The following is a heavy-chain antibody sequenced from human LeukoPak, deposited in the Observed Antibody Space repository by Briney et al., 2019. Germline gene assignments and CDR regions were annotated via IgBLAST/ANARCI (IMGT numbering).Heavy chain of an antibody. CDR3: ARDKTSSSYNRCRGWFDP. CDR2: IYTSGST. Sequence: SETLSLTCAVSGGSISSGSYYWSWIRQPAGKGLEWIGRIYTSGSTNYNPSLKSRVTISVDTSKSQFSLKLSSVTAADTAVYYCARDKTSSSYNRCRGWFDPWGQGTLVTVSS. V-gene: IGHV4-61*02. CDR1: GGSISSGSYY. J-gene: IGHJ5*02. D-gene: IGHD1-14*01.